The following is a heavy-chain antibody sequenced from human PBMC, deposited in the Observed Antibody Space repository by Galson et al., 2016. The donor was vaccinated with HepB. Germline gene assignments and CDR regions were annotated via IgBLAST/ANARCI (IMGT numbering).Heavy chain of an antibody. V-gene: IGHV3-74*01. D-gene: IGHD1-26*01. J-gene: IGHJ4*02. CDR2: INSDGSST. CDR3: ASGIVILLGGSQGDY. CDR1: GFTFSSYW. Sequence: SLRLSCAASGFTFSSYWMHWVRQAPGKGLVWVSRINSDGSSTSYADSVKGRFTISRDNAKNALYLQMNSLRDEDTAVYYCASGIVILLGGSQGDYWGQGTLVTVSS.